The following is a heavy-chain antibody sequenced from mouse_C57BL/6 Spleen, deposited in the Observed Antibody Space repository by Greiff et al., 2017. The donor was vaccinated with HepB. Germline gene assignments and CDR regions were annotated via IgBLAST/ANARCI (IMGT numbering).Heavy chain of an antibody. D-gene: IGHD1-1*01. CDR1: GYTFTDYN. Sequence: EVQLVESGPELVKPGASVKIPCKASGYTFTDYNMDWVKQSHGKSLEWIGDINPNNGGTIYNQKFKGKATLTVDKSSSTAYMELRSLTSEDTAVYYCARQETYYYGAWWGQGTLVTVSA. CDR3: ARQETYYYGAW. J-gene: IGHJ3*02. CDR2: INPNNGGT. V-gene: IGHV1-18*01.